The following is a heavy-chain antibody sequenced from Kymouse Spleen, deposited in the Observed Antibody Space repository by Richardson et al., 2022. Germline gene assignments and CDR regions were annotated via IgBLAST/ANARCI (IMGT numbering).Heavy chain of an antibody. CDR3: ARAAADY. J-gene: IGHJ4*02. CDR2: IYYSGST. Sequence: QVQLQESGPGLVKPSETLSLTCTVSGGSVSSGSYYWSWIRQPPGKGLEWIGYIYYSGSTNYNPSLKSRVTISVDTSKNQFSLKLSSVTAADTAVYYCARAAADYWGQGTLVTVSS. CDR1: GGSVSSGSYY. D-gene: IGHD6-13*01. V-gene: IGHV4-61*01.